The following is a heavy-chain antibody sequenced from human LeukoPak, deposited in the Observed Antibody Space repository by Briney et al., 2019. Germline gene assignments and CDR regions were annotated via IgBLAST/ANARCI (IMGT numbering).Heavy chain of an antibody. Sequence: SQTLSLTCTVSGGSISSGDYYWSWIRQPPGTGLEWIGYIYYSGSTYYSPSLKSRVTISVDTSKNQFSLKLSSVTAADTAVYYCAREGDYYDSSGYLTPHFDYWGQGTLVTVSS. CDR1: GGSISSGDYY. D-gene: IGHD3-22*01. J-gene: IGHJ4*02. CDR2: IYYSGST. CDR3: AREGDYYDSSGYLTPHFDY. V-gene: IGHV4-30-4*01.